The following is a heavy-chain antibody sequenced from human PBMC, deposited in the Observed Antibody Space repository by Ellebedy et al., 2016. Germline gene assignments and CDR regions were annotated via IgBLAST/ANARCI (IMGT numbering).Heavy chain of an antibody. J-gene: IGHJ6*03. D-gene: IGHD3-9*01. V-gene: IGHV1-3*04. CDR1: GYIFTRFG. CDR2: INTGDGRT. Sequence: ASVKVSCKASGYIFTRFGMQWVRQAPGQGLEWVGWINTGDGRTETSEKLQGRVTITSDVSASTVYMEMSSLRSEDTAVYYCARAGYYRGPYYYYFMDVWGRGTTVTVSS. CDR3: ARAGYYRGPYYYYFMDV.